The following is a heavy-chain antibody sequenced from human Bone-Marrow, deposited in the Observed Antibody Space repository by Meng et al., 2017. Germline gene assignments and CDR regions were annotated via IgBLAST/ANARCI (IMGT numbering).Heavy chain of an antibody. CDR1: GGSIGSSKW. CDR2: IYHSGST. Sequence: QVKLKESGPGVVKASWTLSLSLDVSGGSIGSSKWWSWVRQPPGKGLEWIGEIYHSGSTNYNPSLKSRVTISVDKSKNQFSLKLSSVTAADTAVYYCARARGIAVAEPWDYWGQGTLVTVSS. CDR3: ARARGIAVAEPWDY. V-gene: IGHV4-4*02. D-gene: IGHD6-19*01. J-gene: IGHJ4*02.